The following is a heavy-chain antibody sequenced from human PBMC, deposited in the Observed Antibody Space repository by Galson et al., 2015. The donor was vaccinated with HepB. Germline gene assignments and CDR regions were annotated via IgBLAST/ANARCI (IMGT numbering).Heavy chain of an antibody. J-gene: IGHJ4*02. CDR3: ARDGGTYYDFWSGYYPGDY. Sequence: SVKVSCKASGYTFTSYGISWVRQAPGQGLEWMGWISAYNGNTNYAQKLQGRVTMTTDTSTRTAYMELRSLRSDDTAVYYCARDGGTYYDFWSGYYPGDYWGQGTLVTVSS. CDR2: ISAYNGNT. D-gene: IGHD3-3*01. CDR1: GYTFTSYG. V-gene: IGHV1-18*04.